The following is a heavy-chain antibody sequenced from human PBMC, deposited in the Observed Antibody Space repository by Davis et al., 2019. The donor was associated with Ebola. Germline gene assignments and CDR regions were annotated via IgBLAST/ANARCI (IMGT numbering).Heavy chain of an antibody. V-gene: IGHV1-18*01. J-gene: IGHJ4*02. D-gene: IGHD3-9*01. Sequence: SVTVSRMASRYTHPSYGISWVRQAPGQELEWMGCISAYNGNTNFAQKLQGRVNMTTDTSTSTAYMELKSLRSEDTAVYYCARGSNNSLTGYYDYWGQGTLVTVSS. CDR3: ARGSNNSLTGYYDY. CDR1: RYTHPSYG. CDR2: ISAYNGNT.